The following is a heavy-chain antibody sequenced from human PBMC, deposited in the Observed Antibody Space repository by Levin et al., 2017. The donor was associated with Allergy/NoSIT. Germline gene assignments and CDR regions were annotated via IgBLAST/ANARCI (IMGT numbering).Heavy chain of an antibody. CDR1: GFTFSSYS. Sequence: GGSLRLSCAASGFTFSSYSMNWVRQAPGKGLEWVSYISSSSSTIYYADSVKGRFTISRDNAKNSLYLQMNSLRAEDTAVYYCAREGAGDYDFWSGYYYGYYYYGMDVWGQGTTVTVSS. J-gene: IGHJ6*02. CDR3: AREGAGDYDFWSGYYYGYYYYGMDV. CDR2: ISSSSSTI. V-gene: IGHV3-48*01. D-gene: IGHD3-3*01.